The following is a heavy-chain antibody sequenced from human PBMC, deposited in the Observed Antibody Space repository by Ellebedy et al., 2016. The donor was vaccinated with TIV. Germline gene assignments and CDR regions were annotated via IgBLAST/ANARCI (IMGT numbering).Heavy chain of an antibody. D-gene: IGHD5-24*01. J-gene: IGHJ5*02. Sequence: GSLRLSCTVSGGSLSNYYWSWIRQPPGKGLEWIGYINYSGSTKYNPSLKSRATISVDTSEIRLSLKLNSVTAADTAVYYCARDLMASGWFDPWGQGTLVTVSS. CDR1: GGSLSNYY. CDR3: ARDLMASGWFDP. CDR2: INYSGST. V-gene: IGHV4-59*01.